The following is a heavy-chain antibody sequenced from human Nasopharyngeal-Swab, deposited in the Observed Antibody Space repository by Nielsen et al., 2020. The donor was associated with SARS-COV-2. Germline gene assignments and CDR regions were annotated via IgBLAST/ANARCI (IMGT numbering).Heavy chain of an antibody. Sequence: GESLKISCAASGFTFSSYAMSWVRQAPGKGLEWVSVIYSGGSSTYYADSVKGRFTISRDNSKNTLYLQMNSLRAEDTAVYYCAKGPGGDFWSGYLRFFDYWGQGTLVTVSS. J-gene: IGHJ4*02. CDR2: IYSGGSST. CDR1: GFTFSSYA. D-gene: IGHD3-3*01. V-gene: IGHV3-23*03. CDR3: AKGPGGDFWSGYLRFFDY.